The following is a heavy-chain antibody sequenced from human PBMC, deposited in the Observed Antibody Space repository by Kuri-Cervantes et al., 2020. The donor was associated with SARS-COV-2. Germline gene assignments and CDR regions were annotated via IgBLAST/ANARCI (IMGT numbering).Heavy chain of an antibody. CDR3: ARDPGGLDTFDT. CDR2: INPNSGGT. V-gene: IGHV1-2*06. J-gene: IGHJ3*02. Sequence: ASVKVSCKASGYTFTGYYMHWVRQAPGQGLEWMGRINPNSGGTNYAQKFQGRVTMTRDTSISTAYMELSRLRSDDTAVYYCARDPGGLDTFDTWGQGTMVTVSS. D-gene: IGHD4-23*01. CDR1: GYTFTGYY.